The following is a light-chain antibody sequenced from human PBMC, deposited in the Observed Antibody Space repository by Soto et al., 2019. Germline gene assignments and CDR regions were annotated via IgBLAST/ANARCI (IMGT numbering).Light chain of an antibody. CDR1: QDISSW. V-gene: IGKV1-12*01. CDR2: ATS. CDR3: QQANSFPLT. J-gene: IGKJ4*01. Sequence: GDRVTITCRASQDISSWLVWYQQKPGKAPKLLIHATSGLQSGVPSRFSGSGSGTDFTLTISNLQSEDFETYYCQQANSFPLTLGGGTKVDI.